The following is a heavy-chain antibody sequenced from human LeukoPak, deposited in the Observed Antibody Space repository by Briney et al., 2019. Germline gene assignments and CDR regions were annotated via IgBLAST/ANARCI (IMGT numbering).Heavy chain of an antibody. D-gene: IGHD5-12*01. J-gene: IGHJ4*02. CDR3: ARGPMATELDY. V-gene: IGHV4-31*03. CDR1: GGSIGSGGFY. CDR2: IYYSGST. Sequence: SETLSLTCTVSGGSIGSGGFYWSWIRQHPGKGLEWIGYIYYSGSTYYNPSLKSRVTISVDTSKNQFSLKLSSVTAADTAVYYCARGPMATELDYWGQGTLVTVSS.